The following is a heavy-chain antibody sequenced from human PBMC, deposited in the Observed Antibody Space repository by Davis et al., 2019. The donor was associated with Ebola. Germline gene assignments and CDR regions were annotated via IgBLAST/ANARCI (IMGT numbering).Heavy chain of an antibody. CDR2: IYYSGST. V-gene: IGHV4-39*01. D-gene: IGHD3-9*01. J-gene: IGHJ4*02. Sequence: PSETLSLTCTVSAGSISSSSYYWVSIRQPPGKGLEWIGSIYYSGSTYYNPSLKSRVTISVDTSKNQFSLKLSSVTAADTAVYYFARGIWYYDILTGYYHDYWGQGTLVTVSS. CDR3: ARGIWYYDILTGYYHDY. CDR1: AGSISSSSYY.